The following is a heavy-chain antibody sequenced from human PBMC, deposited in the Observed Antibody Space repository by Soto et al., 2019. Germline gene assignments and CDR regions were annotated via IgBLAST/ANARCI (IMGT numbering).Heavy chain of an antibody. V-gene: IGHV4-31*02. CDR3: ASIYDSSGYYYGNNWFDP. D-gene: IGHD3-22*01. CDR1: GASIGRGDYY. Sequence: SSETLSLTCTVSGASIGRGDYYWSWIRQHPGKGLEWIGYIYYSGGTYYNPSLKSRVTISVDTSKNQFSLELSSVTAADTAVYYCASIYDSSGYYYGNNWFDPWGQGTLVTVSS. J-gene: IGHJ5*02. CDR2: IYYSGGT.